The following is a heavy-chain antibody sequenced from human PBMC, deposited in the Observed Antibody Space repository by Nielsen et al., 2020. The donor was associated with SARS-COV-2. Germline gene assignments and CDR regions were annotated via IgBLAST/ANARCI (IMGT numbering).Heavy chain of an antibody. D-gene: IGHD4-17*01. V-gene: IGHV6-1*01. J-gene: IGHJ6*03. CDR2: TYYRSKWYN. Sequence: WIRQSPSRGLEWLGRTYYRSKWYNDYAVSVKSRITINPDTSKNQFSLHLNSVTPEDTAVYYCARERGAYGDYYYYYYTDVWGKGTTVTVSS. CDR3: ARERGAYGDYYYYYYTDV.